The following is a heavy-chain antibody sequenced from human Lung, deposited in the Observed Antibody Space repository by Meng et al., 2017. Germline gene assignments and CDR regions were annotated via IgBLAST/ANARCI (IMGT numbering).Heavy chain of an antibody. CDR1: GFSFSPYP. Sequence: QVRVVGPGGAVGQLGRSLRISCVASGFSFSPYPVPWVRQAPGKGLQWVAIIAHDGYNKDYADSVKGRFTISRDNSKNTLSLEMNDLRVEDTAVYYCTRRGNWGSAFDIWGQGTMVTVSS. V-gene: IGHV3-30*04. D-gene: IGHD3-16*01. J-gene: IGHJ3*02. CDR3: TRRGNWGSAFDI. CDR2: IAHDGYNK.